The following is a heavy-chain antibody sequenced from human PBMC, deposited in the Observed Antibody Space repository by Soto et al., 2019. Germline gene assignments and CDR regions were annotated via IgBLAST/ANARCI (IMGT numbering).Heavy chain of an antibody. CDR3: TRGGPDAFCGGGRCYFDY. V-gene: IGHV3-9*01. J-gene: IGHJ4*02. CDR1: GFTFDDFA. Sequence: EVQLVESGGGLVQPGRSLRLSCAASGFTFDDFAMHWVRRVPGKGLEWVSSITCNSNVIGYADSVKGRFTISRDNAKNSLYLQMNSLRPEDTAFYYCTRGGPDAFCGGGRCYFDYWGQGTLVTVSS. D-gene: IGHD2-15*01. CDR2: ITCNSNVI.